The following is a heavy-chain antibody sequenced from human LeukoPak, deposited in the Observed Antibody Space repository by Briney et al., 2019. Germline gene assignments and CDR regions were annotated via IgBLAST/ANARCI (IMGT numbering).Heavy chain of an antibody. CDR3: ARGDIVVVTAIGSLDY. CDR2: IYYSGST. J-gene: IGHJ4*02. D-gene: IGHD2-21*02. Sequence: PSETLSLTCTVSGGSISSSSYYWGWIRQPPGKGLEWIGSIYYSGSTYYNPSLKSRVTISVDTSKNQFSLKLSSVTAADTAVYYCARGDIVVVTAIGSLDYWGQGTLVTVSS. V-gene: IGHV4-39*07. CDR1: GGSISSSSYY.